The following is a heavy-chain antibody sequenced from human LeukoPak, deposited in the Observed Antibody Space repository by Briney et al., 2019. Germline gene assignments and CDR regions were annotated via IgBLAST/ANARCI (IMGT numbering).Heavy chain of an antibody. CDR2: IHPGDSDT. J-gene: IGHJ4*02. CDR1: GYDPPNYC. CDR3: AGLPHRYFHF. D-gene: IGHD5-12*01. Sequence: GESLKISCKGSGYDPPNYCIGWVRQMPGQGLEWMGIIHPGDSDTRYSPSFQGQVTISVDRSVTTAYLQWNSLKASDTAIYFCAGLPHRYFHFWGQGTLVTVSS. V-gene: IGHV5-51*01.